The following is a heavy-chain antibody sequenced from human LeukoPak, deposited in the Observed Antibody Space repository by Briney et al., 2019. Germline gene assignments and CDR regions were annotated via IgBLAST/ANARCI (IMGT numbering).Heavy chain of an antibody. CDR2: ISWDGANS. CDR1: GFTFDDYA. J-gene: IGHJ3*02. D-gene: IGHD1-7*01. Sequence: PGGSLRLSCAASGFTFDDYAMHWVRQVPGKGLEWVSSISWDGANSVHADAVKGRFTISRDNAKNSLYLQMNNLRPDDTALYYCIKDLRLDLHLDTFGTWGQGTMVTVSS. CDR3: IKDLRLDLHLDTFGT. V-gene: IGHV3-9*01.